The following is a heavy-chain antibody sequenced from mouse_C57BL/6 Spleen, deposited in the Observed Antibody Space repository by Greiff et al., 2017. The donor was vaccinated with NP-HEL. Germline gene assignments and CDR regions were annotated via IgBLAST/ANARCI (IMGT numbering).Heavy chain of an antibody. J-gene: IGHJ2*01. CDR3: ARDGGYFDY. V-gene: IGHV5-16*01. Sequence: DVKLVESEGGLVQPGSSMKLSCTASVFTFSDYYMAWVRQVPEKGLEWVANINYDGSSTYYLDSLKSRFIISRDNAKNILYLQMSSLKSEDTATYYCARDGGYFDYWGQGTTLTVSS. CDR1: VFTFSDYY. CDR2: INYDGSST.